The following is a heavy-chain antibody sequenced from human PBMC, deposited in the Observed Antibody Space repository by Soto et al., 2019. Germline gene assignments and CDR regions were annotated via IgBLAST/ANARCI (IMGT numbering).Heavy chain of an antibody. J-gene: IGHJ5*02. Sequence: PSETLSLTCSVSGDSTGSGDKYWGWIRQSPGKGLEWIGSINYSGNTYYNPSLTGRVTISVDTSQSQFSLKLSSVTAADTAVYYCAREAGPLAAADPNWFDPWGQGTLVTVSS. CDR3: AREAGPLAAADPNWFDP. CDR1: GDSTGSGDKY. V-gene: IGHV4-39*02. CDR2: INYSGNT. D-gene: IGHD6-13*01.